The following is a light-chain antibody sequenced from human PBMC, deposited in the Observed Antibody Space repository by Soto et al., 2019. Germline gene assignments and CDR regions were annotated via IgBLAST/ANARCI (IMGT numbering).Light chain of an antibody. V-gene: IGKV1D-12*01. CDR2: IAS. CDR3: QQGNSFPLT. CDR1: QDISNW. J-gene: IGKJ4*01. Sequence: DIQMTQSPSSVSASVGDRVTITCRASQDISNWLVWYQQKPGKAPKVLIYIASSLQSGVPSRFSGSGSGTDFTLTISSLQPEDFATYYCQQGNSFPLTFGGGTKVEIK.